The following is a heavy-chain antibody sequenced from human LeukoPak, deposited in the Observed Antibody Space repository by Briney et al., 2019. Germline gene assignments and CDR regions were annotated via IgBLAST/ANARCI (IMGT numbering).Heavy chain of an antibody. V-gene: IGHV1-69*05. CDR1: VGTFSSYA. J-gene: IGHJ4*02. CDR2: IIPIFGTA. Sequence: SVNVSCKASVGTFSSYAISWVRQAPGQGLEWMGGIIPIFGTANYAQKFQGRVTITTDESTSTAYMELSSLTSEDTAVYYCARGRRESSSPYYFDYWGQGTLVTVSS. D-gene: IGHD6-6*01. CDR3: ARGRRESSSPYYFDY.